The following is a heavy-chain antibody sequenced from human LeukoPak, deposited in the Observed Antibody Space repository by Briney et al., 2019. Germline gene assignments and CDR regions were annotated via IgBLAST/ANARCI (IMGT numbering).Heavy chain of an antibody. D-gene: IGHD4-11*01. CDR3: AKDAQRGFDYSNSLKS. J-gene: IGHJ5*02. CDR2: IWNDGSNK. Sequence: GRSLRLSCATSGFTFSHYSMHWVRQAPGKGLEWVAVIWNDGSNKYYGDSVKGRFTISRDNSQNTLYLQMNSLRVEDTAVYYCAKDAQRGFDYSNSLKSWGQGTLVTVSS. V-gene: IGHV3-33*06. CDR1: GFTFSHYS.